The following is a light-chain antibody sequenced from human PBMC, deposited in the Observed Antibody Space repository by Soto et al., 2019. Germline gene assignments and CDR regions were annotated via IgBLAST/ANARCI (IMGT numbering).Light chain of an antibody. CDR1: QGIRNF. J-gene: IGKJ3*01. CDR3: QKYSSVPV. Sequence: DIQMTQSPTSLSASVGDRVTITCRASQGIRNFVAWYQQKPGKAPKLLIYAASTFKSGVPSRFSGRGSGTDFTLTSSSLQPEDVATYSCQKYSSVPVFGPGTKVEIK. CDR2: AAS. V-gene: IGKV1-27*01.